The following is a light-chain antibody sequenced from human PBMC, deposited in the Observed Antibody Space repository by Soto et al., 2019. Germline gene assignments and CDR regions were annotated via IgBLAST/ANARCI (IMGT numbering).Light chain of an antibody. Sequence: EIVMTQSPATLSVSPGERATLSCRASQSVSSNLAWYQQKPGQAPRLLIYGASNRATGIPARFSGSGSGTESTLSISSLQSEDFAVYYCQQYNNWPPWIAFGQGTRLEIK. J-gene: IGKJ5*01. V-gene: IGKV3-15*01. CDR2: GAS. CDR1: QSVSSN. CDR3: QQYNNWPPWIA.